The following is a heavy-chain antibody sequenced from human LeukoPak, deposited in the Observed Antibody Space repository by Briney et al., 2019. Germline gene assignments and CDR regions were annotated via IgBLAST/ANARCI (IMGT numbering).Heavy chain of an antibody. CDR3: ARQGYSSGWSQIDY. J-gene: IGHJ4*02. D-gene: IGHD6-25*01. CDR2: INPGDSNT. Sequence: KPGESLQISCKGSGYSFTSYWIGWVRQLPGKGLEWMGVINPGDSNTRYSPSFQGQVTISADKSISTAYLQWSSLKASDTAMYYCARQGYSSGWSQIDYWGQGTLVTVSS. V-gene: IGHV5-51*01. CDR1: GYSFTSYW.